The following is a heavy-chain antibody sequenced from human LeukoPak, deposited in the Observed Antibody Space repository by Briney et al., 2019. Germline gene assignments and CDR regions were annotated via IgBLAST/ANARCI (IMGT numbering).Heavy chain of an antibody. CDR2: MNPNSGNT. V-gene: IGHV1-8*01. CDR1: GYTFTSYD. D-gene: IGHD2-2*01. CDR3: ARGRDIVVVPAAAHYMDV. Sequence: ASVKVSCKASGYTFTSYDINWVRQATGQGLEWMGWMNPNSGNTGYAQKFQGRVTMTRNTSISTAYMELSSLRSEDTAVYYCARGRDIVVVPAAAHYMDVWGKGTTVTVSS. J-gene: IGHJ6*03.